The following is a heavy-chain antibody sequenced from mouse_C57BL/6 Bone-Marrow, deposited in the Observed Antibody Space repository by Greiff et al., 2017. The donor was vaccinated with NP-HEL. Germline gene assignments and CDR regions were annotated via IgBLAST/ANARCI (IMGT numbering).Heavy chain of an antibody. D-gene: IGHD2-1*01. CDR3: AREGNYGYWYFDV. J-gene: IGHJ1*03. CDR1: GYTFTSYW. Sequence: QVQLQQPGAELVMPGASVKLSCKASGYTFTSYWMHWVKQRPGQGLEWIGEIDPSDSYTNYNQKFKGKSTLTVDKSSSTAYMQLSSLTSEDSAVYYCAREGNYGYWYFDVGGTGTTVTVSS. CDR2: IDPSDSYT. V-gene: IGHV1-69*01.